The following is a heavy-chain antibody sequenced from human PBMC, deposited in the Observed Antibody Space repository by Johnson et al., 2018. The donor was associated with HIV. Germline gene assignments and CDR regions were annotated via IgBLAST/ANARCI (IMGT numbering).Heavy chain of an antibody. Sequence: QMLLVESWGGVVQPGRSLRLSCAASGFTFSSYAMHWVRQAPGKGLEWVAVISYDGSNKYYADSVKGRFTISRDNSKNTLYLQMNSLRAEDTAVYYCARAYTYGAFDIWGQGTTVTISS. CDR1: GFTFSSYA. D-gene: IGHD5-18*01. J-gene: IGHJ3*02. CDR2: ISYDGSNK. V-gene: IGHV3-30-3*01. CDR3: ARAYTYGAFDI.